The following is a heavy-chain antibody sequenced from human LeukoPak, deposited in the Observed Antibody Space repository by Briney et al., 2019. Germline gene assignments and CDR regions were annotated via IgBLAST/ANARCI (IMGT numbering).Heavy chain of an antibody. CDR1: GFTFDDYA. CDR3: AKADRKSNAFDI. D-gene: IGHD3-16*02. J-gene: IGHJ3*02. Sequence: GGSLRLSCAASGFTFDDYAMHWVRQAPGKGLEWVSGISWNSGSIGYADSVKGRFTISRDNAKNSLYLQMNSLRAEDMALYYCAKADRKSNAFDIWGQGTMVTVSS. CDR2: ISWNSGSI. V-gene: IGHV3-9*03.